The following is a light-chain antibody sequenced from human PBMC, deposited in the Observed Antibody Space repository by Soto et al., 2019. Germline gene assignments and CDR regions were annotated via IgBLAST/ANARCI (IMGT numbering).Light chain of an antibody. V-gene: IGKV3-20*01. CDR2: GAS. J-gene: IGKJ1*01. CDR1: QSVSSSY. Sequence: EIVLTQSPGTLSLSPGERATLSCRASQSVSSSYLAWYQQKPGQAPRLLIYGASSRATGIPDRFSGSGSGTDVTLTISSMEPEDFAVYYCQQYGSSTWTFGQGTKVEIK. CDR3: QQYGSSTWT.